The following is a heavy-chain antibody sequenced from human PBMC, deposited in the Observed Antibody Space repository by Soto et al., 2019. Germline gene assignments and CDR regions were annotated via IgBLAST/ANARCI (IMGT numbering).Heavy chain of an antibody. CDR2: IFHSGNA. CDR3: ARAHAPTLPFDY. J-gene: IGHJ4*01. CDR1: GGSIRNVY. V-gene: IGHV4-59*01. D-gene: IGHD2-2*01. Sequence: SETLSLTCTVSGGSIRNVYWSWMRQPPGKGLEWIGFIFHSGNAKYNPSLKSRVTIPVDTSKNQFSLSLDSVTAADTAVYFCARAHAPTLPFDYWGQGTLVTVSS.